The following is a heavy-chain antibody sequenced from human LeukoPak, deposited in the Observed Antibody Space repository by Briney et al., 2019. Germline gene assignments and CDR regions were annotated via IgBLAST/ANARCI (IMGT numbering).Heavy chain of an antibody. D-gene: IGHD4-23*01. J-gene: IGHJ4*02. CDR3: AAKMTTVVTTFDY. V-gene: IGHV4-38-2*01. Sequence: SETQSLTCAVSGYSISSGYYWGWIRQPPGKGLEWIGSIYHSGSTYYNPSLKSRVTISVDTSKNQFSLKLSSVTAADTAVYYCAAKMTTVVTTFDYWGQGTLVTVSS. CDR1: GYSISSGYY. CDR2: IYHSGST.